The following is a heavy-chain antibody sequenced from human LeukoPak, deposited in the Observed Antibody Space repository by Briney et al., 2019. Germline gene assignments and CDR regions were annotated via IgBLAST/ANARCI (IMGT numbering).Heavy chain of an antibody. D-gene: IGHD2-21*01. Sequence: GGSLRLSCEASGFPLSYYWMSWVPQAPGKGLEWVANINQDGSEKFFVDSVKGRFTISRDNAQNSVFLQMDSLRVDDTAVYYCARWVSQYYFDYWGKGTHVTVSS. V-gene: IGHV3-7*01. J-gene: IGHJ4*02. CDR2: INQDGSEK. CDR1: GFPLSYYW. CDR3: ARWVSQYYFDY.